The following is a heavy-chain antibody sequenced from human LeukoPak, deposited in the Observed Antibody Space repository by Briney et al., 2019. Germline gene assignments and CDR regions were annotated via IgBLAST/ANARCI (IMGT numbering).Heavy chain of an antibody. V-gene: IGHV3-33*03. CDR1: GFTFSSYG. CDR3: GSGGSRL. J-gene: IGHJ4*02. CDR2: IWYDGSNK. D-gene: IGHD2-15*01. Sequence: GGSLRLSCAASGFTFSSYGMHRVRQAPGKGLEWVAVIWYDGSNKYYVDSVKGRFTISRDNAKNSLYLQMNSQRAEDTAVYYCGSGGSRLGGQGTLVTVSS.